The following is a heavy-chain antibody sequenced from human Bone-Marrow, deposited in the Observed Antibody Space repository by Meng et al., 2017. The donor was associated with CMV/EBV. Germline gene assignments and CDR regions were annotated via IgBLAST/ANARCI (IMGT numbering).Heavy chain of an antibody. CDR3: ARRNGGTNWFDP. CDR2: IYPGDSDT. D-gene: IGHD7-27*01. J-gene: IGHJ5*02. Sequence: GGSLRLSCKGSGYSFTSYWSGWVRQMPGKGLEWMGIIYPGDSDTRYSPSFQGQVTISADKSISTAYLQWSSLKASDTAMYCCARRNGGTNWFDPWGQGTLVTVSS. CDR1: GYSFTSYW. V-gene: IGHV5-51*01.